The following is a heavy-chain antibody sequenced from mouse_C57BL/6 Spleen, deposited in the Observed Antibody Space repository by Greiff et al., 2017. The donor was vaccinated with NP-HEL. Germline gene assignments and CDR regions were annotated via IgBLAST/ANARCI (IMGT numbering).Heavy chain of an antibody. Sequence: EVKLQQSGPELVKPGASVKISCKASGYTFTDYYMNWVKQSHGKSLEWIGDINPNNGGTSYNQKFKGKATLTVDKSSSTAYMELRSLTSEDSAVYYCARRRYAMDYWGQGTSVTVSS. J-gene: IGHJ4*01. CDR3: ARRRYAMDY. CDR1: GYTFTDYY. CDR2: INPNNGGT. V-gene: IGHV1-26*01.